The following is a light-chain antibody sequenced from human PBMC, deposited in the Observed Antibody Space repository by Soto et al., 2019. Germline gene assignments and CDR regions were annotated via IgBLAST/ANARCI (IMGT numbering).Light chain of an antibody. J-gene: IGKJ4*01. CDR3: QQTFSPFVT. V-gene: IGKV1-39*01. CDR1: EPITDF. CDR2: SAS. Sequence: DIPMTQSPPSLSASLGDSVTITCRASEPITDFLNWYQLKPGKAPRLLIYSASNVQPGVPSRFSGGGYGTDFTLTLSGLQHEDSATYYCQQTFSPFVTFGAGTKVEV.